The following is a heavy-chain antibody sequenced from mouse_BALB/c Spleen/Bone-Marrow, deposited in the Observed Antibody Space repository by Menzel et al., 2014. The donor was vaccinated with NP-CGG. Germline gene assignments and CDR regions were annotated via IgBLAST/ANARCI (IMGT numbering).Heavy chain of an antibody. Sequence: EVQLQQSGAELVRSGASVKLSCTASGFNIKDYYMHWVKQRPEQGLEWIGWIDPENGDTEYAPKFRGKATMTADTSSNTAYLQLSSLTSGDTAVYYCNRYDWYFDVWGAGTTVTVSS. D-gene: IGHD2-14*01. CDR2: IDPENGDT. V-gene: IGHV14-4*02. J-gene: IGHJ1*01. CDR1: GFNIKDYY. CDR3: NRYDWYFDV.